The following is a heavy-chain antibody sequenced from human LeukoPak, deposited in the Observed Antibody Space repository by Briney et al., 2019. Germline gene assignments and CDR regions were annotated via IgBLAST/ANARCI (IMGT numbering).Heavy chain of an antibody. Sequence: ASVKVSCKASGYTFSNYYIHWVRQAPGQGLEWMGIINPSGGSISYAQKFQGRVAMTRDTSTSTVYMELSSLKSEDTAVYFCARLLKRAFDGFDIWGQGTLVTVSS. CDR3: ARLLKRAFDGFDI. CDR1: GYTFSNYY. D-gene: IGHD6-25*01. V-gene: IGHV1-46*01. CDR2: INPSGGSI. J-gene: IGHJ3*02.